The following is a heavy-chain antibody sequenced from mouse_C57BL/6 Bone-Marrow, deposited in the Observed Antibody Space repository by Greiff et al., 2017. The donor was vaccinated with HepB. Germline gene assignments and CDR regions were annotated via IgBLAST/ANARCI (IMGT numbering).Heavy chain of an antibody. J-gene: IGHJ4*01. V-gene: IGHV2-4*01. D-gene: IGHD2-4*01. CDR3: AKKTSYDYGYYAMDY. Sequence: VQLQQSGPGLVQPSQSLSITCTVSGFSLTSYGVHWVRQPPGKGLEWLGVIWSGGSTDYIAAFIYRLSISKDNSKSQVFFKMNSLLADDTAIYYCAKKTSYDYGYYAMDYWGEGTSVTVSS. CDR1: GFSLTSYG. CDR2: IWSGGST.